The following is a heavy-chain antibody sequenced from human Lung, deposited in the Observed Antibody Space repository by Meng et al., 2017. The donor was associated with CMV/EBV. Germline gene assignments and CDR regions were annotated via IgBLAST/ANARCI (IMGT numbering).Heavy chain of an antibody. CDR1: GFTFSSYW. J-gene: IGHJ4*02. CDR3: ARSYYYDSSGYYYPFDY. Sequence: GGSLRLXCAASGFTFSSYWMHWVRQAPGKGLVWVSRITSDGSSTSYADSVKGRFTISRDNVKNTLYLQMNSVRAEDTAVYYCARSYYYDSSGYYYPFDYWXQGTXVTVSS. V-gene: IGHV3-74*01. CDR2: ITSDGSST. D-gene: IGHD3-22*01.